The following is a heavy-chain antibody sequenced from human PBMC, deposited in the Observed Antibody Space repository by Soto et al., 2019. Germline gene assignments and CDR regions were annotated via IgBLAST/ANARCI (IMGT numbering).Heavy chain of an antibody. V-gene: IGHV3-30-3*01. CDR2: ISYDGSNK. D-gene: IGHD3-3*01. J-gene: IGHJ4*02. CDR3: ARDNFWSGPYYFDY. CDR1: GFTFSSYA. Sequence: GGSLRLSCAASGFTFSSYAMHWVRQAPGKGLEWVAVISYDGSNKYYADSVKGRFTISRDNSKNTLYLQMNSLRAEDTAVYYCARDNFWSGPYYFDYWGQGTLVTVSS.